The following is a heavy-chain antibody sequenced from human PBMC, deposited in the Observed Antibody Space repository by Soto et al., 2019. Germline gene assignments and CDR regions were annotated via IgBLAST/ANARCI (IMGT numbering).Heavy chain of an antibody. J-gene: IGHJ4*02. V-gene: IGHV1-69*04. CDR3: ARDRDYYGSGSYYSAYFDY. CDR1: GGTFSSYT. D-gene: IGHD3-10*01. Sequence: ASVKVSCKASGGTFSSYTISWVRQAPGQGLEWMGRIIPILGIANYAQKFQGRVTITADKSTSTAYMELSSLRSEDTAVYYCARDRDYYGSGSYYSAYFDYWGQGTLVTVSS. CDR2: IIPILGIA.